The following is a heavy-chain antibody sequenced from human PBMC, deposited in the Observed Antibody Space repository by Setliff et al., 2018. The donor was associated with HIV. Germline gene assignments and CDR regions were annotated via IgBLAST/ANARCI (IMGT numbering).Heavy chain of an antibody. J-gene: IGHJ5*02. D-gene: IGHD6-13*01. V-gene: IGHV4-38-2*02. CDR3: ARGLTAPAAAGS. CDR2: ISLSGST. Sequence: SETLSLTCSVSGYSLGSASYWGWIRQSPEKGLEWIGSISLSGSTYYNPSLQSRVTISIDMSKNHFSLNLKSVTAADTAIYYCARGLTAPAAAGSWGQGMLVTVSS. CDR1: GYSLGSASY.